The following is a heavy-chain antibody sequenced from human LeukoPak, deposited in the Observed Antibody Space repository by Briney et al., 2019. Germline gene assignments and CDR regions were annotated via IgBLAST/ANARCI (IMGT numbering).Heavy chain of an antibody. V-gene: IGHV3-7*01. J-gene: IGHJ4*02. CDR3: VRGKGYYEI. Sequence: GGSLRLSCAASGSTFSTYWMSWVRQAPGKRPEWMANIKQDGSEKYYVDSVKGRFTISRDNAKNSLFLQMNSLRAEDTAMYYCVRGKGYYEIRGQGTLVTVSA. CDR1: GSTFSTYW. D-gene: IGHD3-22*01. CDR2: IKQDGSEK.